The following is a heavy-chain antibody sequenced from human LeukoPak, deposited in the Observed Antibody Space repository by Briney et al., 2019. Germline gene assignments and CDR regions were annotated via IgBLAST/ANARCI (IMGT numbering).Heavy chain of an antibody. CDR2: ISYDENNK. CDR1: GFIFRNFG. Sequence: GGSLRLSCAASGFIFRNFGLHWVRQTPGKGLEWVAIISYDENNKFYADSVKGRFTISRDNSQNTLHPLMNNLRVEDTAVYFCARDSYGMDLWGQGTTVTVSS. V-gene: IGHV3-30*03. CDR3: ARDSYGMDL. J-gene: IGHJ6*02.